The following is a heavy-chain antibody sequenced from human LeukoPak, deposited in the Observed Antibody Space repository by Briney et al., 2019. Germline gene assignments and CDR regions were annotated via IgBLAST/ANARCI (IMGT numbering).Heavy chain of an antibody. CDR1: GFTFSSYA. J-gene: IGHJ4*02. V-gene: IGHV3-23*01. CDR2: ISGSGSST. CDR3: TTSIDY. Sequence: QPGGSPRLSCAASGFTFSSYAMSWVRQAPGKGLEWVSVISGSGSSTYYADSVKGRFTISRDNSKNTVYLQMNSLRAEDTAAYYCTTSIDYWGQGTLVTVSS.